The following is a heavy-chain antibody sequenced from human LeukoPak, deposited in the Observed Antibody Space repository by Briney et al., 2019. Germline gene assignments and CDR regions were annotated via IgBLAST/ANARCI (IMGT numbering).Heavy chain of an antibody. D-gene: IGHD6-6*01. CDR1: GDSISSGYY. J-gene: IGHJ6*03. CDR2: IYRSGGGGT. V-gene: IGHV4-38-2*02. CDR3: AKGEYSRTSYYHYYMDV. Sequence: SETLSLTCTVSGDSISSGYYWGWIRQPPGKGLEWIGSIYRSGGGGTYYEPSLKSRVTISIDTSKNQFSLRLSSVTAADTAVYFCAKGEYSRTSYYHYYMDVWGKGTTVTVSS.